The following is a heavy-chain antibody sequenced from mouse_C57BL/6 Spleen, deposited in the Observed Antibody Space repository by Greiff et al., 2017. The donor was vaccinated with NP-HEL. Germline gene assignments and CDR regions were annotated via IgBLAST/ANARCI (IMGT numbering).Heavy chain of an antibody. J-gene: IGHJ3*01. V-gene: IGHV1-7*01. D-gene: IGHD1-1*02. CDR1: GYTFTSYW. CDR3: ASDSWSAY. Sequence: QVQLQQSGAELAKPGASVKLSCKASGYTFTSYWMPWVKQRPGQGLEWIGDINPGSGYTKYNQKFKDKATLTADKSSSTAYMQLSSLTYEDSAVYYCASDSWSAYWGQGTLVTVSA. CDR2: INPGSGYT.